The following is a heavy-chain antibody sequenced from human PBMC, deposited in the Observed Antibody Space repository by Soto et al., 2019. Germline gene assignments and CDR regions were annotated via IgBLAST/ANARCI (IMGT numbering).Heavy chain of an antibody. CDR3: ARDMSGCSSSDCYLSGWFDP. V-gene: IGHV4-30-2*01. CDR2: IYQSGST. D-gene: IGHD2-21*02. J-gene: IGHJ5*02. CDR1: GAPITSGAYS. Sequence: QLQLRESGSGLVKPSQTLSLTCTVSGAPITSGAYSWSWIRQPPGKGLEWIGFIYQSGSTHYNPSLKSRVTISVDRSKNHFSLQLTSLTAVDTAVYYCARDMSGCSSSDCYLSGWFDPWGPGTLVTVSS.